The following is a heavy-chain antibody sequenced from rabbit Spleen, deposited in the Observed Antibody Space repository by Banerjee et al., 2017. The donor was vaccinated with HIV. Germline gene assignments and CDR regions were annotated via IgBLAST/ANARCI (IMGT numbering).Heavy chain of an antibody. CDR1: GFSFSNKAV. V-gene: IGHV1S40*01. D-gene: IGHD1-1*01. CDR2: INIVTGKS. Sequence: QSLEESGGGLVKPGGTLTLTCTASGFSFSNKAVMCWVRQAPGKGLEWIACINIVTGKSVYASWAKGRFTMSRTSSTTVTLQMTSLTAADTATYFCARDLVAIIGWNFNLWGPGTLITVS. J-gene: IGHJ4*01. CDR3: ARDLVAIIGWNFNL.